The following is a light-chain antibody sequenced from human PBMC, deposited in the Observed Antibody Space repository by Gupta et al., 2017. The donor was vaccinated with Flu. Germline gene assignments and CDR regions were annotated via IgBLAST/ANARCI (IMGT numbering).Light chain of an antibody. V-gene: IGKV1-27*01. CDR1: QGIRNA. CDR2: AAS. CDR3: LNHKGVPFT. J-gene: IGKJ3*01. Sequence: DIQMTQSPSSLSAIVGDRVTITCRASQGIRNALAWVQQKPGKAPKLLISAASDLHSGVPSRFSGSGSGTXFTLTIXSLQPEDVATYYCLNHKGVPFTFGXGTKVEI.